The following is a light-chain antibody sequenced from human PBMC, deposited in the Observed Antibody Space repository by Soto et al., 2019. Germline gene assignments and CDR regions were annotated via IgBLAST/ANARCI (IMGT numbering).Light chain of an antibody. J-gene: IGKJ2*01. CDR2: GAS. V-gene: IGKV3-20*01. Sequence: EIVLTQSPGTLSLSPGERATLSCRASQSVSSTYLAWYQQKPGQAPRLLIYGASSRATGIPDRFSGSGSGTDFTLTISRLEPEDFAVYYCQQYGSSPPMYTFGQGIKLEIK. CDR1: QSVSSTY. CDR3: QQYGSSPPMYT.